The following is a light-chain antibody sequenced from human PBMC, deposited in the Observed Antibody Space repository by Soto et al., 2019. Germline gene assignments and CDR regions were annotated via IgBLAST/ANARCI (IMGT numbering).Light chain of an antibody. CDR2: SNN. Sequence: QSVLTQPPSASGTPGQRVTISCSGSSSNIGSNTVSWYQQVPGTAPKLLIYSNNQRPSGVPDRFSGSKSGTSASLATSGLQSEDEADYYCAGWDDTLDAQVFGGGTKLTVL. CDR3: AGWDDTLDAQV. CDR1: SSNIGSNT. V-gene: IGLV1-44*01. J-gene: IGLJ3*02.